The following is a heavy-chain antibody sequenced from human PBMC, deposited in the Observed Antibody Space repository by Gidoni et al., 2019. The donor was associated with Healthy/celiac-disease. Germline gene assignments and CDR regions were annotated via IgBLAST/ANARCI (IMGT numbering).Heavy chain of an antibody. CDR1: GGTFSSYT. J-gene: IGHJ4*02. CDR2: IIPILGIA. Sequence: QVQLVQSGAEVKKPGSSVKVSCKASGGTFSSYTISWVRQAPGQGLEWMGRIIPILGIANYAQKFQGRVTITADKSTSTAYMELSSLRSEDTAVYYCASRSLRQLVDYWGQGTLVTVSS. CDR3: ASRSLRQLVDY. D-gene: IGHD6-13*01. V-gene: IGHV1-69*02.